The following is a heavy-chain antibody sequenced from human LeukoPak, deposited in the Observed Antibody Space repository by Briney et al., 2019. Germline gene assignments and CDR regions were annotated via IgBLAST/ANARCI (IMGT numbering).Heavy chain of an antibody. CDR1: GFTFSTYW. V-gene: IGHV3-7*01. Sequence: PGGSLRLSCAASGFTFSTYWMSWVRQAPGKGLEWVANINQDGTEKHYVDSVRGRFTISRDNAENSLFLQMNSLRPEDTAVYYCASEVTAAFDPWGQGTLVTVSS. CDR3: ASEVTAAFDP. J-gene: IGHJ5*02. D-gene: IGHD2-21*02. CDR2: INQDGTEK.